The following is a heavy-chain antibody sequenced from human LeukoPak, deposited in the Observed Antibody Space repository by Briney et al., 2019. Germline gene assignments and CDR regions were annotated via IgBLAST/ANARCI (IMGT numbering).Heavy chain of an antibody. J-gene: IGHJ4*02. Sequence: SETLSLTCTVSGGSISSSSYYWGWIRQPPGKGLEWIGSIYYSGSTYYNSSLKSRVTISVDTSKNQFSLKLSSVTAADTAVYYCARDRLYYGSGSYPRPDYWGQGTLVTVSS. V-gene: IGHV4-39*07. CDR2: IYYSGST. D-gene: IGHD3-10*01. CDR3: ARDRLYYGSGSYPRPDY. CDR1: GGSISSSSYY.